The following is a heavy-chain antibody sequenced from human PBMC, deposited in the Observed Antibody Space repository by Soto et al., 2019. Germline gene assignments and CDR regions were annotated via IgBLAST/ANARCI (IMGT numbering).Heavy chain of an antibody. J-gene: IGHJ3*02. D-gene: IGHD3-3*01. V-gene: IGHV3-48*02. Sequence: EVQLVESGGGLVQPGGSLRLSCAASGFTFSSYSMNWVRQAPGKGLEWVSYISSSSSTIYYADSVKGRFTISRDNAKNSLYLQMNSLRDEDTAVYYCASASPKYYDFWSGYYLDVFDIWGQGTMVTVSS. CDR3: ASASPKYYDFWSGYYLDVFDI. CDR1: GFTFSSYS. CDR2: ISSSSSTI.